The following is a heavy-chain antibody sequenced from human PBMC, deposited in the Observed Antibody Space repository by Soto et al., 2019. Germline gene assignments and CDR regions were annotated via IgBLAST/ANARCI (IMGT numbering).Heavy chain of an antibody. V-gene: IGHV3-66*01. CDR2: TYSGGAT. CDR3: ARDGGYCSGGSCYSGVPWFDP. J-gene: IGHJ5*02. CDR1: GFTVSSVH. D-gene: IGHD2-15*01. Sequence: DVQLVESGGGLVQPGGSLRLSCVASGFTVSSVHLVWVRQAPGKGLEGVSVTYSGGATYYADSVKGRFTISRDNSKNTLYHQMTSLRADDTAVYYCARDGGYCSGGSCYSGVPWFDPWGQGTLVTVSS.